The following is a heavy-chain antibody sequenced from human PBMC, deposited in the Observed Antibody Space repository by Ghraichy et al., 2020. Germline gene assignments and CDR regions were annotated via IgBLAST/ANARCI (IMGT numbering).Heavy chain of an antibody. CDR3: ARGKAIPYYGGRVVYGMDV. V-gene: IGHV4-34*01. CDR1: GGSFSGYY. Sequence: SETLSLTCAVYGGSFSGYYWSWIRQPPGKGLEWIGEINHSGSTNYNPSLKSRVTISVDTSKNQFSLKLSSVTAADTAVYYCARGKAIPYYGGRVVYGMDVWGQGTTVTVSS. CDR2: INHSGST. J-gene: IGHJ6*02. D-gene: IGHD4-23*01.